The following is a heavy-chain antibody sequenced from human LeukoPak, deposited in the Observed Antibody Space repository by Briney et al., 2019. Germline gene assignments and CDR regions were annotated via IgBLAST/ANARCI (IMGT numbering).Heavy chain of an antibody. J-gene: IGHJ4*02. CDR1: GFTFSSYD. CDR2: IRYDGSNK. V-gene: IGHV3-30*02. CDR3: ARDSQWLEGYFDY. D-gene: IGHD5-12*01. Sequence: GGSLRLSCAASGFTFSSYDIHWVRQAPGKGLEWVAFIRYDGSNKYYADSVKGRFTISRDNSKNTLYLQMNSLRAEDTAVYYCARDSQWLEGYFDYWGQGTLVTVSS.